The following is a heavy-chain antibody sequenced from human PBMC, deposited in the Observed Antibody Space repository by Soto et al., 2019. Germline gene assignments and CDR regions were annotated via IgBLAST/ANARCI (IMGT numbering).Heavy chain of an antibody. Sequence: QVQLVESGGGVVQPGRSLRLSCAASGFTFSSYSMHWVRQAPGKGLEWVAVISYDGSNKYYADSVKGRFTISRDNSKNTLYLQMNSLRAEDTAVYYCAKETYSGPLDYWGQGTLVTVSS. CDR2: ISYDGSNK. CDR1: GFTFSSYS. D-gene: IGHD2-15*01. J-gene: IGHJ4*02. V-gene: IGHV3-30*18. CDR3: AKETYSGPLDY.